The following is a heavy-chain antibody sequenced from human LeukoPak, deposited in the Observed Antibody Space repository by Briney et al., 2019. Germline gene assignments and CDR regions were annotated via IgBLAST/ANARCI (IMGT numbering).Heavy chain of an antibody. V-gene: IGHV3-7*01. CDR1: GGSLSGYY. CDR3: AREGGNGWYSGWFDP. J-gene: IGHJ5*02. Sequence: ETLSLTCAVYGGSLSGYYWSWIRQPPGKGLEWVANIKKDGSEKKYVDSVKGRFTISRDNAENLLYLQMNSLRAEDTAVYYCAREGGNGWYSGWFDPWGQGTLVTVSS. CDR2: IKKDGSEK. D-gene: IGHD6-19*01.